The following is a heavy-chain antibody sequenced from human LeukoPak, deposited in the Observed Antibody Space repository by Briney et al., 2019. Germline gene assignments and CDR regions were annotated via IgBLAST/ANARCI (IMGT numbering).Heavy chain of an antibody. V-gene: IGHV1-69*04. J-gene: IGHJ4*02. CDR2: IIPNYGIA. CDR3: ARDGTAMVPY. D-gene: IGHD5-18*01. CDR1: GGTCSSYA. Sequence: SVKVSCKASGGTCSSYAISWVRQAPRQGLEWMGSIIPNYGIANYAQKFQGRVTITADKSTSTAYMELSSLRSEDTAVYYCARDGTAMVPYWGQGTLVTVSS.